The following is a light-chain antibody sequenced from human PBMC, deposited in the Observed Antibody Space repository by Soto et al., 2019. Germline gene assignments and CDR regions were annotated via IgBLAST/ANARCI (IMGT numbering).Light chain of an antibody. CDR3: QQRSKWPPIT. V-gene: IGKV3-11*01. CDR1: QSISDY. CDR2: DAS. J-gene: IGKJ5*01. Sequence: EIVLTQSPATLSLSPGERATLSCRASQSISDYLAWYQQKPGQAPRLLIYDASNRATGIPARFSGSGAGTDFTLTISSLEPEDFSVYYCQQRSKWPPITLGQGTRLEIK.